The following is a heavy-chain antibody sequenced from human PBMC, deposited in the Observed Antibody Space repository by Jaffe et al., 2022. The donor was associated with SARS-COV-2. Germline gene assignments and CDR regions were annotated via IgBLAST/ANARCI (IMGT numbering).Heavy chain of an antibody. CDR1: GYTFTNYE. CDR3: ARSKGDYSSIWYAIPES. V-gene: IGHV1-8*01. D-gene: IGHD6-13*01. CDR2: INPNSGDT. Sequence: QVQLVQSGAEVKKPGASVKVSCKASGYTFTNYEINWVRQATGQGLEWMGWINPNSGDTGHSQNFQGRVTMTRDTSISTAYMELSSLRSEDTAVYYCARSKGDYSSIWYAIPESWGQGTLVTVSS. J-gene: IGHJ5*02.